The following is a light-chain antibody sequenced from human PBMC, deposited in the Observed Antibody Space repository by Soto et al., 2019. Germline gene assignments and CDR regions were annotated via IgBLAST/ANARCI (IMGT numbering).Light chain of an antibody. CDR2: GAS. CDR3: LQYGYWPWT. J-gene: IGKJ1*01. CDR1: QSVSSD. Sequence: DIVMTQSPATLSVSPGQRATLSCRASQSVSSDLAWYQQKPGQAPRLLIYGASSRATGIPARFSGSGSGTDFTLTISSLQPDDFAVYYCLQYGYWPWTFGQGTKVDI. V-gene: IGKV3D-15*01.